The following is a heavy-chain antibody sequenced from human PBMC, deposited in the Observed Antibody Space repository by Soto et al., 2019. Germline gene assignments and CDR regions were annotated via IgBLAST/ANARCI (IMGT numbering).Heavy chain of an antibody. CDR2: IIPIFGTA. J-gene: IGHJ4*02. D-gene: IGHD3-16*01. V-gene: IGHV1-69*13. Sequence: SVKVSCKASGGTFSSYAISWVRQAPGQGLEWMGGIIPIFGTANYAQKFQGRVTITADESTSTAYMELSSLRSEDTAVYYCARAQLRLGETNYFDYWGQGTLVTVSS. CDR1: GGTFSSYA. CDR3: ARAQLRLGETNYFDY.